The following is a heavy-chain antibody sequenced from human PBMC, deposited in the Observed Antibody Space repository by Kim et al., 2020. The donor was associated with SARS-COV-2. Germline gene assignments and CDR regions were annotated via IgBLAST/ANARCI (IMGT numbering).Heavy chain of an antibody. Sequence: SETLSLTCTVSGGSISSYYWSWIRQPPGKGLEWIGCIYYSGSTNYNPSLKSRVTISVDTSSNQFSLKLSSVTAADTAVYYCARHGLQYWYFDYWGQGTLVTVSS. V-gene: IGHV4-59*08. CDR1: GGSISSYY. CDR3: ARHGLQYWYFDY. CDR2: IYYSGST. D-gene: IGHD4-4*01. J-gene: IGHJ4*02.